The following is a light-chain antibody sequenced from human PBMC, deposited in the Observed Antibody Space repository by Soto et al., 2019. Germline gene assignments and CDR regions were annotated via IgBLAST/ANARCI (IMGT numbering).Light chain of an antibody. J-gene: IGKJ4*01. CDR1: QSVTSTH. V-gene: IGKV3-11*01. CDR3: QQRSNWP. CDR2: DAS. Sequence: EIVLTQSPGTLSLSPGERATLSCRASQSVTSTHLAWYQQKPGQAPRLLIYDASNRATGIPARFSGSGSGTDFTLTISSLEPEDFAVYYCQQRSNWPFGGGTKV.